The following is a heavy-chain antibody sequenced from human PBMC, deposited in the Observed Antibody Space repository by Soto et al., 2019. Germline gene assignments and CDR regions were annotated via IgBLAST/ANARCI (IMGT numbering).Heavy chain of an antibody. CDR1: GFTFSSYA. V-gene: IGHV3-30*04. J-gene: IGHJ5*02. CDR2: VSYDGSIE. CDR3: AKDLYYYDFSLDDS. D-gene: IGHD3-16*01. Sequence: SLILSCTGSGFTFSSYAMHWVRLAPGKGLEWVAVVSYDGSIENYADSVRGRFTISRDNSKNTVFLQMNSLRVEDTAVYYCAKDLYYYDFSLDDSWGQGTLVTVSS.